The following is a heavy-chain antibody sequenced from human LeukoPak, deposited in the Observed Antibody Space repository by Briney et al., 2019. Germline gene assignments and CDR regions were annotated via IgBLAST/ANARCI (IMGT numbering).Heavy chain of an antibody. CDR2: IIPIFGIA. CDR1: GGTFSSYA. CDR3: ARYRQNCSGGSCQSRWFDP. J-gene: IGHJ5*02. V-gene: IGHV1-69*04. D-gene: IGHD2-15*01. Sequence: SVKVSCKASGGTFSSYAISWVRQAPGQRLEWMGRIIPIFGIANYAQKFQGRVTITADKSTSAAYMELSSLRSEDTAVYYCARYRQNCSGGSCQSRWFDPWGQGTLVTVSS.